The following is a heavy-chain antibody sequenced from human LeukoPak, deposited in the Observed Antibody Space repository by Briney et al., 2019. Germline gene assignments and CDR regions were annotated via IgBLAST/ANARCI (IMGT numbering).Heavy chain of an antibody. Sequence: SETLSLTCTVSGGSISSGDYYWSWIRQPPGKGLEWIGYIYYSGSTYYNPSLKSRVTISVDTSKNQFSLKLSSVTAADTAVYYCARVGYYGSGFDPWGQGTPVTVSS. V-gene: IGHV4-30-4*01. CDR3: ARVGYYGSGFDP. CDR1: GGSISSGDYY. J-gene: IGHJ5*02. CDR2: IYYSGST. D-gene: IGHD3-10*01.